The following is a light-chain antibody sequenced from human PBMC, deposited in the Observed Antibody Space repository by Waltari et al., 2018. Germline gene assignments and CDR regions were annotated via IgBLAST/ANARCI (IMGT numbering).Light chain of an antibody. J-gene: IGLJ1*01. V-gene: IGLV3-21*04. CDR1: NIESKS. CDR3: QVWDANTDPGV. CDR2: YDS. Sequence: SYVLTQPPSVSVAPGKTARITCGGNNIESKSVHWDQQKPGQAPILVISYDSDRPSGIPERFSGSNSGNTATLTISRVEAGDEADYYCQVWDANTDPGVFGTGTEVTVL.